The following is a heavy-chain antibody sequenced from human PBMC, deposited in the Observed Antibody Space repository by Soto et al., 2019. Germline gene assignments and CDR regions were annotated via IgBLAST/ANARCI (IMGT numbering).Heavy chain of an antibody. V-gene: IGHV4-30-2*01. CDR1: GGSISSGGYS. J-gene: IGHJ4*02. CDR3: ARGGVVTHEIDY. CDR2: IYHSGST. D-gene: IGHD3-3*01. Sequence: QLQLQESGSGLVKPSQTLSLTCAVSGGSISSGGYSWSWIRQPPGKGLEWIGYIYHSGSTYYNPSLKSRVTISVDRSKNQFSLKLSSVTAADTTVYYCARGGVVTHEIDYWGQGTLVTVSS.